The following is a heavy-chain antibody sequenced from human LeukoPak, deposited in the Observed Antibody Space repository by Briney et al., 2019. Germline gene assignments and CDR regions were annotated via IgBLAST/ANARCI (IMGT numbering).Heavy chain of an antibody. Sequence: SGGSLRLSCAASGFTFSSYGMHWVRQAPGQGLEWVAFIRYDGSNKYYADSVKGRFTISRDNSKNTLYLQMNSLRAEDTAVYYCAKSGYDFGGWFDPWGQGTLVTVSS. CDR2: IRYDGSNK. J-gene: IGHJ5*02. CDR3: AKSGYDFGGWFDP. D-gene: IGHD5-12*01. CDR1: GFTFSSYG. V-gene: IGHV3-30*02.